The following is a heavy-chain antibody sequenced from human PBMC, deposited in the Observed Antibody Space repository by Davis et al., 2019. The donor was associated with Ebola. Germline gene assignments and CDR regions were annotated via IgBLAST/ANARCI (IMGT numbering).Heavy chain of an antibody. J-gene: IGHJ4*02. CDR3: AREGTIRGSYYRN. CDR2: IRSKANSYAT. D-gene: IGHD1-26*01. Sequence: GGSLRLFCAASGFTFSGSAMHWVRQASGKGLEWVGRIRSKANSYATAYAASVKGRFTISRDDSKNTAYLQMNSLRAEDTAVYYCAREGTIRGSYYRNWGQGTLVTVSS. V-gene: IGHV3-73*01. CDR1: GFTFSGSA.